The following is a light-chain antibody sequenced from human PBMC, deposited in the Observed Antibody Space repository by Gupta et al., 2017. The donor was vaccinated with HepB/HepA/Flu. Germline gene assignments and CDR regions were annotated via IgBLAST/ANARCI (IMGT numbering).Light chain of an antibody. Sequence: QSVLTQPPSVSGTPGQRVAIPCSGSSSNIGSNYVYWYQQPPGTAPKLLIYRNTQRPSGVPDRFSGSKSGTSASLAISGLRSEDEADYYCAAWDDSLSGVVFGGGTKLTAL. CDR2: RNT. CDR1: SSNIGSNY. J-gene: IGLJ2*01. CDR3: AAWDDSLSGVV. V-gene: IGLV1-47*01.